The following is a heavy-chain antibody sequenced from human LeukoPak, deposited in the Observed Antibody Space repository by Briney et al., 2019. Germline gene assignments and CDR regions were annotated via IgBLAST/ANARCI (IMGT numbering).Heavy chain of an antibody. D-gene: IGHD6-13*01. CDR3: ARVRIAAAGPTIPGYYFDY. CDR1: GGTFSSYA. CDR2: IIPIFGTA. V-gene: IGHV1-69*13. J-gene: IGHJ4*02. Sequence: GASVKVSCTASGGTFSSYAISWVRQAPGQGLEWMGGIIPIFGTANYAQKFQGRVTITADESTSTAYMELSSLRSEDTAVYYCARVRIAAAGPTIPGYYFDYWGQGTLVTVSS.